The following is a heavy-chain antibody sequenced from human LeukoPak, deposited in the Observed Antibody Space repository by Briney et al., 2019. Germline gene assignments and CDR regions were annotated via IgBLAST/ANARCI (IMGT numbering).Heavy chain of an antibody. CDR3: VRGVGVSRFNYRDP. J-gene: IGHJ5*02. V-gene: IGHV3-33*08. CDR2: IWYDASNK. D-gene: IGHD1-7*01. CDR1: GFTFSSFG. Sequence: PGRSLTLSCAASGFTFSSFGMHWVRQAPGKGLEWVSVIWYDASNKYYVDSVKGRFTISRDNSKNTLYLQMNSLRDDDTAVYYCVRGVGVSRFNYRDPGGQGTLVSV.